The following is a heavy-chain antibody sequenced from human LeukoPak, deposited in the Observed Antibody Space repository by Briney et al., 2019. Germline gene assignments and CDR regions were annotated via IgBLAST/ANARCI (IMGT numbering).Heavy chain of an antibody. CDR3: ARAVEGYGGIPAPGAFDI. D-gene: IGHD4-23*01. CDR2: IYSGGST. CDR1: GFTVSSNY. V-gene: IGHV3-53*01. J-gene: IGHJ3*02. Sequence: SGGSLRLSCAASGFTVSSNYMSWVRQAPGKGLEWVSVIYSGGSTYYADSVKGRLTISRDNSKNTLYLQMNSLRAEDTAVYYCARAVEGYGGIPAPGAFDIWGQGTMVTVSS.